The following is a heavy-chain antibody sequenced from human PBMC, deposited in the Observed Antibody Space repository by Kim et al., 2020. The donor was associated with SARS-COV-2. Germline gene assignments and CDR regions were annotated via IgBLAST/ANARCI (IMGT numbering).Heavy chain of an antibody. CDR2: IIPIFGTA. Sequence: GQGREWMGGIIPIFGTANYAQKFQGRVTITADESTSTAYMELSSLRSEDTAVYYCARGGRDILTGYSYYYYGMDVWGQGTTVTVAS. V-gene: IGHV1-69*01. D-gene: IGHD3-9*01. CDR3: ARGGRDILTGYSYYYYGMDV. J-gene: IGHJ6*02.